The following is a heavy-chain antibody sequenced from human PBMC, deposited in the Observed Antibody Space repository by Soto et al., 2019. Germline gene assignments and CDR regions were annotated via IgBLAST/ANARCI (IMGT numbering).Heavy chain of an antibody. CDR1: GFNLRNYG. D-gene: IGHD3-22*01. CDR2: ISYDRS. V-gene: IGHV3-30*18. CDR3: AKEVGGGHYDY. J-gene: IGHJ4*02. Sequence: QVQLVESGGGVVQPGRSLRLSCAASGFNLRNYGMHWVRQAPGKGLEWVAVISYDRSDYADSVKGRFTISRDNSKNTLYRQMSSLRAEDTAVYYCAKEVGGGHYDYWGQGILVTVSS.